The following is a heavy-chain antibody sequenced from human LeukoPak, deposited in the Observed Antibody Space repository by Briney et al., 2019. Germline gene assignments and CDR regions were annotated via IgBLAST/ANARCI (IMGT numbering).Heavy chain of an antibody. CDR1: GDSITSHY. Sequence: SETLSLTCNVSGDSITSHYWNWIRQPPGKGLEWIGYIYYSGSTNYNPSLKSRVTISVDTSKNQFSLKLSSVTAADTAVYYCAGGSSSQGWFDPWGQGTLVTVSS. CDR3: AGGSSSQGWFDP. V-gene: IGHV4-59*11. CDR2: IYYSGST. D-gene: IGHD6-6*01. J-gene: IGHJ5*02.